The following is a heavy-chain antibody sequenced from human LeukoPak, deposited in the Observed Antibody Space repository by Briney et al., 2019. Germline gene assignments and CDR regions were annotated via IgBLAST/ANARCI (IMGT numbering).Heavy chain of an antibody. CDR2: INPNSGGT. D-gene: IGHD5-18*01. V-gene: IGHV1-2*02. Sequence: GASVKVSCKASGYTFTGYYMHWVRQAPGQGLEWMGWINPNSGGTNYAQKFQGRVTMTRDTSISTAYMELSRLRSDDTAVYYCARGHADTATGFDPWGQGTLVTVSS. CDR3: ARGHADTATGFDP. J-gene: IGHJ5*02. CDR1: GYTFTGYY.